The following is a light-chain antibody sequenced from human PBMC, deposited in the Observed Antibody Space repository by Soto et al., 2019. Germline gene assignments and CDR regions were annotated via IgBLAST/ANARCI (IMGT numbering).Light chain of an antibody. CDR2: DTS. V-gene: IGKV3-20*01. CDR1: QRVSSY. J-gene: IGKJ4*01. CDR3: QQYGSSPLT. Sequence: EIVLTQSPGTLSLSVGESVTLSCRASQRVSSYLAWYQQTPGQAPRLLIYDTSNRATGTPDRFSGSGSGTDFTLTISRLEPEDFTVYYCQQYGSSPLTFGGGTTVEIK.